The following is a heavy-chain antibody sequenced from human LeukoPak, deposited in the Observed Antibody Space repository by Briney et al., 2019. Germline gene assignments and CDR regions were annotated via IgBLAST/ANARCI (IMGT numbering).Heavy chain of an antibody. CDR1: GGSFSGYY. CDR2: INHSGST. J-gene: IGHJ4*02. CDR3: ARENYASGD. Sequence: SETLSLTCAVYGGSFSGYYWSWIRQPPGKGLEWIGEINHSGSTNYNPSLKSRVTISVDTSKNQFSLKLSSVTAADTAVYYCARENYASGDWGQGTLVTVSS. V-gene: IGHV4-34*01. D-gene: IGHD3-16*01.